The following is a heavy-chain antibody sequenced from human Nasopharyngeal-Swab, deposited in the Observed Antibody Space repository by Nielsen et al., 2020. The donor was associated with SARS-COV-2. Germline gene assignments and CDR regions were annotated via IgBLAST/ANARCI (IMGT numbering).Heavy chain of an antibody. D-gene: IGHD4-23*01. CDR2: IDPSDSYT. CDR3: ATLTVGGNNWFDP. Sequence: WIRQPPGKGLEWMGRIDPSDSYTNYSPSFQGHVTISADKSISTAYLQWSSLKASDTAMYYCATLTVGGNNWFDPWGQGTLVTVSS. J-gene: IGHJ5*02. V-gene: IGHV5-10-1*01.